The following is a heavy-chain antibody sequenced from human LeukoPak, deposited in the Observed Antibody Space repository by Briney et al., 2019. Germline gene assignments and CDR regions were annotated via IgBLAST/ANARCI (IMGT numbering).Heavy chain of an antibody. Sequence: SGGSLRLSCAASGFTFSSYWMSWVRQAPGKGLEWVANIKQDGSEKYYVDSVKGRFTISRDNAKNSLYLQMNSLRAEDTAVYYCARDIVGATNYYYYYMDVWGKGTTVTVSS. D-gene: IGHD1-26*01. J-gene: IGHJ6*03. V-gene: IGHV3-7*01. CDR1: GFTFSSYW. CDR2: IKQDGSEK. CDR3: ARDIVGATNYYYYYMDV.